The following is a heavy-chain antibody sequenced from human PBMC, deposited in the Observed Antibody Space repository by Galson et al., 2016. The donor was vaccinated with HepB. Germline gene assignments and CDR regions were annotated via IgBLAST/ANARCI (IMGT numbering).Heavy chain of an antibody. Sequence: SETLSLTCAVFGGTFNGYYWTWIRQPPGKGLEWIGEINHSGNTNYNTSLKSRVNLSVDMSKKQFTLELTSVTVADTAIYYCARGTYYDSATRFDPWGQGTPVTVAS. V-gene: IGHV4-34*01. D-gene: IGHD3-3*01. J-gene: IGHJ5*02. CDR2: INHSGNT. CDR3: ARGTYYDSATRFDP. CDR1: GGTFNGYY.